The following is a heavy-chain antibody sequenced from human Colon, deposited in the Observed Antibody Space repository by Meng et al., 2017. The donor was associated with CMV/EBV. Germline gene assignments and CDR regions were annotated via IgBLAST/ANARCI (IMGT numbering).Heavy chain of an antibody. CDR3: ARICSGATCAVGN. J-gene: IGHJ4*02. CDR1: GFTFSSYW. V-gene: IGHV3-74*01. CDR2: INTDGSST. Sequence: CAASGFTFSSYWMHWVRQAPGKGLVWVSRINTDGSSTDYADSVKGRFTISRDNAKNTLYLQMTSLRAEDTAAYYCARICSGATCAVGNWGQGTLVTVSS. D-gene: IGHD2-15*01.